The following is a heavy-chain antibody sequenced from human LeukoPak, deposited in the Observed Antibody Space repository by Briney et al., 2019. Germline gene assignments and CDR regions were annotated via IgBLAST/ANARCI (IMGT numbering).Heavy chain of an antibody. J-gene: IGHJ4*02. CDR2: INTNTGNP. CDR3: ARDGANTFGGVIVTQNFDY. D-gene: IGHD3-16*02. CDR1: GYTFTSYA. Sequence: GASVKVSCKASGYTFTSYAMNWVRQAPGQGLEWMGWINTNTGNPMYAQGFTGRFVFSLDTSVNTACLQISSLKAEDTAVYYCARDGANTFGGVIVTQNFDYWGQGTLVTVSS. V-gene: IGHV7-4-1*02.